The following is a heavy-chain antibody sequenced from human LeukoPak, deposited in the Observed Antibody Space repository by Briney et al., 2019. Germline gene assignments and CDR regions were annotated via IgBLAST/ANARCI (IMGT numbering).Heavy chain of an antibody. J-gene: IGHJ3*02. CDR3: AREGYSYGYAFDI. D-gene: IGHD5-18*01. Sequence: GGSLRLSCAASGFTFSSYAMSWVRQAPGKGLEWVSVIYSGGSTYYADSVKGRFTISRDNSKNTLYLQMNSLRAEDTAVYYCAREGYSYGYAFDIWGQGTMVTVSS. V-gene: IGHV3-53*01. CDR2: IYSGGST. CDR1: GFTFSSYA.